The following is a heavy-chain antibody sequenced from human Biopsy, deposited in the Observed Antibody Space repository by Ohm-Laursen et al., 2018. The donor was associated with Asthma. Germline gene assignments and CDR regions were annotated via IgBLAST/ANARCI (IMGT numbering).Heavy chain of an antibody. CDR2: HDHEEGGT. CDR1: GYSLTDLS. Sequence: DSVKVSCKISGYSLTDLSMHWVRQAPGQGLEWMGGHDHEEGGTVNARRFQGRVTRTEDTSTDTAYMELSSLSSDDTAVYYCASDFPKDYVRYNFQFWGQGTLVTVSS. D-gene: IGHD4-17*01. V-gene: IGHV1-24*01. CDR3: ASDFPKDYVRYNFQF. J-gene: IGHJ4*02.